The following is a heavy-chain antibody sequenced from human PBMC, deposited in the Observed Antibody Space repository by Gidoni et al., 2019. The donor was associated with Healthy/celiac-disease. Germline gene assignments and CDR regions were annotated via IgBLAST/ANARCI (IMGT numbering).Heavy chain of an antibody. CDR2: ISSSSSTI. V-gene: IGHV3-48*01. CDR3: ARDYYDSSGYYYTYSFDY. D-gene: IGHD3-22*01. CDR1: VFTFSSSS. J-gene: IGHJ4*02. Sequence: EVQLVESGGGLVQPGGSLRLSCAASVFTFSSSSMNWVRQAPGKGLEWVSYISSSSSTIYYADSVKGRFTISRDNAKNSLYLQMNSLRAEDTAVYYCARDYYDSSGYYYTYSFDYWGQGTLVTVSS.